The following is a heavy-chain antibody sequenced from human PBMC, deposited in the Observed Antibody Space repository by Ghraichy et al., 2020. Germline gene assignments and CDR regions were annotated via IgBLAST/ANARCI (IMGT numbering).Heavy chain of an antibody. V-gene: IGHV3-21*01. CDR3: ARAYYYDSSGYYPIPSPGDFYWYFDL. CDR2: ISSSSSYI. D-gene: IGHD3-22*01. Sequence: GESLNISCAASGFTFSSYSMNWVRQAPGKGLEWVSSISSSSSYIYYADSVKGRFTISRDNAKNSLYLQMNSLRAEDTAVYYCARAYYYDSSGYYPIPSPGDFYWYFDLWGRGTLVTVSS. J-gene: IGHJ2*01. CDR1: GFTFSSYS.